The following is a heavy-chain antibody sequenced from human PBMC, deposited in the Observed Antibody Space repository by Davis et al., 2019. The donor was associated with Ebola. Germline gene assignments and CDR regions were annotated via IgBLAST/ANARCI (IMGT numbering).Heavy chain of an antibody. J-gene: IGHJ4*02. CDR3: ARGPGGRSIFDY. V-gene: IGHV3-11*01. CDR2: ISSSGSII. D-gene: IGHD3-16*01. Sequence: PGGSLRLSCAASGFRFGDYYMSWIRQAPGKGLEWVSFISSSGSIIYYEDSVKGRFTVSRDNAKNSLYQQMNSLRAEDTAVYYCARGPGGRSIFDYWGQGTLVTFSS. CDR1: GFRFGDYY.